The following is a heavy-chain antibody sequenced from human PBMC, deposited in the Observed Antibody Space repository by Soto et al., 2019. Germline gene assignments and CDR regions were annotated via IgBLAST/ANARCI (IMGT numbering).Heavy chain of an antibody. D-gene: IGHD2-21*01. V-gene: IGHV4-30-2*01. CDR3: ARGPTVAVCPGAAWRVICLDP. J-gene: IGHJ5*02. Sequence: SETLSLTCAVSGGSINSAGFSLSWIRQPPGQGLEWIGYIYHTGSTSYIASLKSRVTISVDTSKNQFSLKLTSVTAADTAIYYCARGPTVAVCPGAAWRVICLDPWGQGALVTVSS. CDR2: IYHTGST. CDR1: GGSINSAGFS.